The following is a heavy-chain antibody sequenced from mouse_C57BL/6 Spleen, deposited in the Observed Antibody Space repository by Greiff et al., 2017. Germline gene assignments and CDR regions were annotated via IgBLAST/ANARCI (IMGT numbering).Heavy chain of an antibody. Sequence: QVTLKVSGPGILQPSPTLSLTCSFSGFSLSTSGMGVSWIRQPSGKGLEWLAQIYWDDDKRYNPSLKSRLTISQDTSRNQVFLKITSVDTADTATYYCARRNYGYDGYYAMDYWGQGTSVTVSS. D-gene: IGHD2-2*01. CDR1: GFSLSTSGMG. CDR2: IYWDDDK. V-gene: IGHV8-12*01. J-gene: IGHJ4*01. CDR3: ARRNYGYDGYYAMDY.